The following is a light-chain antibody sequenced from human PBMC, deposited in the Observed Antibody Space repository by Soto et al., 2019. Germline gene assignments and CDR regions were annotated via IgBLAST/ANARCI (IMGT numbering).Light chain of an antibody. CDR2: DAS. CDR3: QQSFSTPRT. J-gene: IGKJ1*01. CDR1: QSISSW. Sequence: DIQMPQSPSTLSASVEDRVTITCRASQSISSWLAWYQQKPGKAPKLLIYDASSLESGVPSRFRGSGSGTEFTLTISSLQPDDFATYYRQQSFSTPRTFGQGTKVDIK. V-gene: IGKV1-5*01.